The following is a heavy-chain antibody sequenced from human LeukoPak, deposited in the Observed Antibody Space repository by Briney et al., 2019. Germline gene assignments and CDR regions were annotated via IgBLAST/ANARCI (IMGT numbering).Heavy chain of an antibody. Sequence: SETLSLTCTVSGGSISSSSYYWGWIRQPPGKGLEWIGSIYYSGSTYYNPSLKSRVTISVDTSKNQFSLKLSSVTAADTAVYYCARERDYYDSSGYFAGYVDYWGQGTLVTVSS. V-gene: IGHV4-39*07. D-gene: IGHD3-22*01. CDR3: ARERDYYDSSGYFAGYVDY. CDR2: IYYSGST. CDR1: GGSISSSSYY. J-gene: IGHJ4*02.